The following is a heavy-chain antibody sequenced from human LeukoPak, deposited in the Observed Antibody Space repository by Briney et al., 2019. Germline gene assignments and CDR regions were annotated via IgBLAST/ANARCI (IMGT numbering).Heavy chain of an antibody. Sequence: ASVKVSCKVSGYTLTELCMHWVRQAPGKGLEWMGGFDPEDGETIYAQKFQGRVTMTEDTSTDTAYMELSSLRSEDTAVYYCATEPRRWVVPPWFDPWGQGTLVTVSS. V-gene: IGHV1-24*01. CDR2: FDPEDGET. J-gene: IGHJ5*02. D-gene: IGHD4-23*01. CDR1: GYTLTELC. CDR3: ATEPRRWVVPPWFDP.